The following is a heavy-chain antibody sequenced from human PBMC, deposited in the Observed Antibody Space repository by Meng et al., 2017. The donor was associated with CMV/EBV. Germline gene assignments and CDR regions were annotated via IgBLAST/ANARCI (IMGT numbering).Heavy chain of an antibody. D-gene: IGHD4-11*01. CDR2: INHSGST. J-gene: IGHJ4*02. Sequence: SETLSLTCAVYGGSFSGYYWSWIRQPPGKGLEWIGEINHSGSTNYNPSLKSRVTISVDTSKNQFSLKLSSVTAADTAVYYCARGLKFRDYTQMNYFDYWGQGTLVTVSS. CDR3: ARGLKFRDYTQMNYFDY. V-gene: IGHV4-34*01. CDR1: GGSFSGYY.